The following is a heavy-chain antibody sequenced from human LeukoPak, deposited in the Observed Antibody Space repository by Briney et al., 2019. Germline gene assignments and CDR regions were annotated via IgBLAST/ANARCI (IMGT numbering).Heavy chain of an antibody. J-gene: IGHJ4*02. D-gene: IGHD2-15*01. Sequence: GASLQISTCGAGYGFISNWNGWVRRLPREGRVWMRIIYPGDSDTRYSPSFQGQVTISADKSISTAYLQWSSLKASDTAMYYCARLDCTGGGCYSHFDYWGQGTLVTVSS. CDR1: GYGFISNW. CDR2: IYPGDSDT. CDR3: ARLDCTGGGCYSHFDY. V-gene: IGHV5-51*01.